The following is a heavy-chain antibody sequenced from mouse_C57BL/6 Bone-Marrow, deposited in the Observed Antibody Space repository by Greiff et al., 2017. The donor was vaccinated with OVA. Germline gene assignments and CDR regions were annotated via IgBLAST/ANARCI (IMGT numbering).Heavy chain of an antibody. CDR2: ISSGGSYT. CDR1: GFTFSSYG. V-gene: IGHV5-6*01. J-gene: IGHJ2*01. CDR3: ASYGYYFDY. Sequence: EVKLVESGGDLVKPGGSLKLSCAASGFTFSSYGMSWVRQTPDKRLEWVATISSGGSYTYYPDSVKGRFTISRDNAKNTLYLQMSSLKSKDTAMYYCASYGYYFDYWGQGTTLTVSS. D-gene: IGHD1-1*01.